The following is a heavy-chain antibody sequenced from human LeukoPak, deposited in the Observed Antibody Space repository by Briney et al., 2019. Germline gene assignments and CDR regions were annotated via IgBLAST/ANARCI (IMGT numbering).Heavy chain of an antibody. D-gene: IGHD3-10*01. Sequence: GGSLRLSCAASGFIISDYYMSWIRQAPGKGLEWLSYSSTSGSTISYADSVEGRFTISRDNAKNSLYLQMNSLRAEDTAVYYCARESYYYGSGAYDPWGQGTLVTVSS. V-gene: IGHV3-11*01. J-gene: IGHJ5*02. CDR1: GFIISDYY. CDR3: ARESYYYGSGAYDP. CDR2: SSTSGSTI.